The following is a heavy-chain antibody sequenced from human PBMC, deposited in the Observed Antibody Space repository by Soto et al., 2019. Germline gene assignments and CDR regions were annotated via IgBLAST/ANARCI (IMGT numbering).Heavy chain of an antibody. D-gene: IGHD3-22*01. CDR1: GGTFSSYA. Sequence: ASVKVSCKASGGTFSSYAISWVRQAPGQGLEWMGGIIPIFGTANYAQEFQGRVTITADESTSTAYMELSSLRSEDTAVYYCARFRDSSGYYPLYYWGQGTLVTVSS. V-gene: IGHV1-69*13. J-gene: IGHJ4*02. CDR2: IIPIFGTA. CDR3: ARFRDSSGYYPLYY.